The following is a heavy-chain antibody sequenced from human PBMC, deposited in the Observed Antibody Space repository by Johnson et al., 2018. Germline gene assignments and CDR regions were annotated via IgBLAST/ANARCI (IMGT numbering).Heavy chain of an antibody. CDR1: GFTFSSHA. CDR2: ISNDENNK. D-gene: IGHD3-10*01. J-gene: IGHJ3*01. Sequence: QVQLVQSGGGVVQPGRSLRLSCAGSGFTFSSHAMHWVRQAPGKGLEWVAVISNDENNKYYADSVKGRFTISRDNSKNTLYVQMNSLRADDTAVYYCERDDPSGGAVDLWGQGTVVTVSS. CDR3: ERDDPSGGAVDL. V-gene: IGHV3-30-3*01.